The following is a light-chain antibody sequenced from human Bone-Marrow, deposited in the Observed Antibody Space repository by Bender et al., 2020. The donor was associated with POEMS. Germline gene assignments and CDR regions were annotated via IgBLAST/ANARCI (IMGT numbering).Light chain of an antibody. CDR3: VAWDASLNGWV. Sequence: SYELTQPPSVSVSPGQTASITCSGDKLGDKYANWYQQKPGQSPVLVIYQDNKRPSAIPERFSGSNSGNTASLAITGLQSDDEAIYFCVAWDASLNGWVFGGGTKLTVL. V-gene: IGLV3-1*01. CDR1: KLGDKY. CDR2: QDN. J-gene: IGLJ3*02.